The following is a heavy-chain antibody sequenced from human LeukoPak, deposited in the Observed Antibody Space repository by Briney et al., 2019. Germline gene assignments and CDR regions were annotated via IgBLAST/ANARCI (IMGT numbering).Heavy chain of an antibody. CDR3: VSFYETY. J-gene: IGHJ4*02. D-gene: IGHD2-2*01. CDR1: GFTISSHG. V-gene: IGHV3-74*01. CDR2: INSDGSWT. Sequence: PGGSLRLSCVVSGFTISSHGMHWVRQAPGKGLVWVSHINSDGSWTSYADSVKGRFTISKDNAKNTVYLQMNNLRAEDTAVYYCVSFYETYWGRGTLVTVSS.